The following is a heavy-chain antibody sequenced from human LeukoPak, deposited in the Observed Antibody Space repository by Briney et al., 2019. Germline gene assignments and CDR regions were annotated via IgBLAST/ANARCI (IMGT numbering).Heavy chain of an antibody. CDR3: ARGRVAAAGTPGY. J-gene: IGHJ4*02. Sequence: SETLSLTCAVYGGSFSGYYWSWIRQPLGKGLEWIGEINHSGSTNYNPSLKSRVTISVDTSKNQFSLKLSSVTAADTAVYYCARGRVAAAGTPGYWGQGTLVTVSS. D-gene: IGHD6-13*01. CDR2: INHSGST. V-gene: IGHV4-34*01. CDR1: GGSFSGYY.